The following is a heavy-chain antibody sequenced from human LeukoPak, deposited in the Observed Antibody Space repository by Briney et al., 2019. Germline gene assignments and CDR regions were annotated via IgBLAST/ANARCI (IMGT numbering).Heavy chain of an antibody. D-gene: IGHD5-12*01. V-gene: IGHV1-2*02. J-gene: IGHJ4*02. CDR2: VNPHSGGT. Sequence: ASVTVSCKTSGYTFTDFYIHWVRQAPGQGLEFMGWVNPHSGGTSYAAKFRGRVTLTRDTSTTTSYMDLSSLTSDDTAVYYCARDRSSLYNGNYAFWGQGTLVTVSS. CDR1: GYTFTDFY. CDR3: ARDRSSLYNGNYAF.